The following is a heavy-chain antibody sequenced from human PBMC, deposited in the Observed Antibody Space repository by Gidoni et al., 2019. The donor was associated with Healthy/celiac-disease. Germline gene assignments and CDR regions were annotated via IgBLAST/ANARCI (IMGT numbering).Heavy chain of an antibody. J-gene: IGHJ6*03. D-gene: IGHD1-26*01. CDR2: ISSSSSTI. CDR1: GFTFSSYS. V-gene: IGHV3-48*02. Sequence: ESGGGLVPPGGSLRLSCAASGFTFSSYSMNWVRQAPGKGLEWVSYISSSSSTIYYADSVKGRFTISRDNAKNSLYLQMNSLRDEDTAVYYCARHSGEYYYYYYYMDVWGKGTTVTVSS. CDR3: ARHSGEYYYYYYYMDV.